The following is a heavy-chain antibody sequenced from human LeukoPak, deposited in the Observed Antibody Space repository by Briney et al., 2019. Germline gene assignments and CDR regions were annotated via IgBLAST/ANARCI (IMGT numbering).Heavy chain of an antibody. CDR2: IYYSGTT. J-gene: IGHJ6*03. CDR3: ARQGYYYDSSGYYSFNYYYYYMDV. CDR1: GGSISSGSYY. V-gene: IGHV4-39*01. Sequence: SETLSLTCPVSGGSISSGSYYWGWIRQPPGKGLEWIGSIYYSGTTYYNPSLKSRVTISVDTSKNQFSLKLSSVTAADTAVYYCARQGYYYDSSGYYSFNYYYYYMDVWGKGTTVTISS. D-gene: IGHD3-22*01.